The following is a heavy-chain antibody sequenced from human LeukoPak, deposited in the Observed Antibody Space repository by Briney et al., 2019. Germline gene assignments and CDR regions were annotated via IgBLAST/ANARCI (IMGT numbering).Heavy chain of an antibody. CDR3: ARGTIWNWFDP. Sequence: GASVKVSCKVSGYTFTDYYMHWVQQAPGKGLEWMGLVDPEDGETIYAEKFQGRVTITADTSTDTAYMELSSLRSEDTAVYYCARGTIWNWFDPWGQGTLVTVSS. D-gene: IGHD1-1*01. V-gene: IGHV1-69-2*01. CDR1: GYTFTDYY. J-gene: IGHJ5*02. CDR2: VDPEDGET.